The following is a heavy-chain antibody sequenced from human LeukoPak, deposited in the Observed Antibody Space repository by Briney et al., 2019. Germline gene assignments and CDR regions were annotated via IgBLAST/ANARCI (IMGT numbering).Heavy chain of an antibody. CDR3: ARVAYCGGDCYSDAFDI. D-gene: IGHD2-21*02. Sequence: SETLSLTCTVSGGSISSYYWSWIRQPPGKGLEWIGYIYYSGSTNYNPSLKSRVTISVDTSKNQFSLKLSSVTAADTAVYYCARVAYCGGDCYSDAFDIWGQGAMVTVSS. V-gene: IGHV4-59*01. J-gene: IGHJ3*02. CDR1: GGSISSYY. CDR2: IYYSGST.